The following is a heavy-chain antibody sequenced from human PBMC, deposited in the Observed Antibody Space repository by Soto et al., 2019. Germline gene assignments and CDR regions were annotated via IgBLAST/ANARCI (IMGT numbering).Heavy chain of an antibody. D-gene: IGHD6-19*01. V-gene: IGHV4-39*01. J-gene: IGHJ4*02. CDR2: ILYSGST. Sequence: QLQLQESGPGLVKPSETLSLTCIVSGGSITRNNHYWGWIRQSPGKGLEWIGSILYSGSTNNNPSPQSRVTLSVETANNQLSLKMSSVTAADTAVYYCARLGSSGWYQGSYFDYWGQGTLVTVSS. CDR3: ARLGSSGWYQGSYFDY. CDR1: GGSITRNNHY.